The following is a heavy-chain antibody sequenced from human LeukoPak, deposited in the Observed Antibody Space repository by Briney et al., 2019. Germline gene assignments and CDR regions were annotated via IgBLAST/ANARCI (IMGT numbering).Heavy chain of an antibody. Sequence: GGSLRLSCAASGFTFSSYAMHWVRQAPGKGLEYVSAISSNGGSTYYANSVKGRFTISRDNSKNTLYLQMGSLRAEDMAVYYCVKTGTTGYSDYWGQGTLVTVSS. CDR1: GFTFSSYA. J-gene: IGHJ4*02. D-gene: IGHD1-1*01. V-gene: IGHV3-64*01. CDR2: ISSNGGST. CDR3: VKTGTTGYSDY.